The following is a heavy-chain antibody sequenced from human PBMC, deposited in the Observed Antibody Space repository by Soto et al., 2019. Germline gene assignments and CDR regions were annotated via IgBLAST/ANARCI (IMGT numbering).Heavy chain of an antibody. CDR2: IRQDGSEK. J-gene: IGHJ4*03. CDR1: GFTFSSNW. CDR3: AREIVVARGASYFDY. Sequence: GGSLRLSCVGSGFTFSSNWMTWVRQAPGKGLEWVGNIRQDGSEKNYVDSVKGRLAISRDNDKNSLYLQMNSLRAEDTAVYYCAREIVVARGASYFDY. V-gene: IGHV3-7*04. D-gene: IGHD2-2*01.